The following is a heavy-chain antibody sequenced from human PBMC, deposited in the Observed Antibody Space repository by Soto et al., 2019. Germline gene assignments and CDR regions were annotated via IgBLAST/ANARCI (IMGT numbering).Heavy chain of an antibody. J-gene: IGHJ4*02. CDR2: IWYDGSNK. CDR1: GFTFSSYG. Sequence: QVQLVESGGGVVQPGRSLRLSCAASGFTFSSYGMHWVRQAPGKGLEWVAVIWYDGSNKYYADSVKGRFTISRDNSKNTLYLQMNSLRAEDTAVYYSARGTSYFDYWGQGTLVTVSS. CDR3: ARGTSYFDY. V-gene: IGHV3-33*01. D-gene: IGHD2-8*01.